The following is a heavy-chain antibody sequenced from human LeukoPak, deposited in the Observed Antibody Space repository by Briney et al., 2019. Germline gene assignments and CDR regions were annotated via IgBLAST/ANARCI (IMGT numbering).Heavy chain of an antibody. J-gene: IGHJ6*03. CDR1: GFTLIDY. CDR3: ATADSVPAGDYHYWYMDV. D-gene: IGHD2-2*01. Sequence: AASVKVSCKASGFTLIDYIHWVRQDPRQGLQWMGWINPNSGDTEYAQKFQGRVTMTRDTSIRTVYMELSSLRSDDTAVYYCATADSVPAGDYHYWYMDVWGKGTTVTVSS. CDR2: INPNSGDT. V-gene: IGHV1-2*02.